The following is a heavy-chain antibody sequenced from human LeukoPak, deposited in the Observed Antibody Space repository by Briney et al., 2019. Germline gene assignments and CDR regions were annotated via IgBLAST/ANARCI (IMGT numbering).Heavy chain of an antibody. CDR1: GFTFSNYA. J-gene: IGHJ4*02. Sequence: PGGSLRLSCAASGFTFSNYAMHWVRQAPGKGLEWVAVISHDGSDKYYADSVKGRFSISRDNSKNTLYLQMNSLRAEDTAVYYCAKVPKPYSSGYYYDYWGQGTLVTVSS. CDR2: ISHDGSDK. V-gene: IGHV3-30*04. CDR3: AKVPKPYSSGYYYDY. D-gene: IGHD3-22*01.